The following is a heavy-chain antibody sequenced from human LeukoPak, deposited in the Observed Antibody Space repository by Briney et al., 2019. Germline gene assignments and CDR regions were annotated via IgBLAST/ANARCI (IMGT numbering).Heavy chain of an antibody. CDR1: GYTFTSYG. CDR2: ISAYNGNT. CDR3: ARGVVGGDRYYDSSGYNPSNWFDP. J-gene: IGHJ5*02. V-gene: IGHV1-18*01. Sequence: GASVKVSCKASGYTFTSYGISWVRQAPGQGLEWMGWISAYNGNTNYAQKLQGRVTITTDTSTSTAYMELRSLRSDDTAVYYCARGVVGGDRYYDSSGYNPSNWFDPWGQGTLVTVSS. D-gene: IGHD3-22*01.